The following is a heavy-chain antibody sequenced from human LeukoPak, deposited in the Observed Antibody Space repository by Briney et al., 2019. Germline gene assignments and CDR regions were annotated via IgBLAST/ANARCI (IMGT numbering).Heavy chain of an antibody. D-gene: IGHD3-22*01. CDR3: ARGYDSSGLKDNWFDP. Sequence: SETLSLTCTVSGGSISSYYWSWIRQPPGKGLEWIGYIYYSGSTNYNPSLKSRVTISVDTSKNQFSLKLSSVTAADTAVYYCARGYDSSGLKDNWFDPWGQGTLVTVSS. V-gene: IGHV4-59*01. CDR1: GGSISSYY. J-gene: IGHJ5*02. CDR2: IYYSGST.